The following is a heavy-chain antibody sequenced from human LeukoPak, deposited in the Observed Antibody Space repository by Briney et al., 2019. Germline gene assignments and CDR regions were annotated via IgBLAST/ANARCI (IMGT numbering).Heavy chain of an antibody. CDR1: GYTFTSYG. CDR2: ISAYNGNT. V-gene: IGHV1-18*01. CDR3: AIDGYCSGGSCPSYYYYGMDV. J-gene: IGHJ6*02. D-gene: IGHD2-15*01. Sequence: ASVKVSCKASGYTFTSYGIGWVRQAPGQGLEWMGWISAYNGNTNYAQKLQGRVTMTTDTSTSTAYMELRSLRSDDTAVYYCAIDGYCSGGSCPSYYYYGMDVWGQGTTVTVSS.